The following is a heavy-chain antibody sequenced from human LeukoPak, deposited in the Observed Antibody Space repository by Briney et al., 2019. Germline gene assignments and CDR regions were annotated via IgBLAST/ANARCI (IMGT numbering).Heavy chain of an antibody. J-gene: IGHJ4*02. V-gene: IGHV3-21*01. CDR1: GFTFSHYS. Sequence: GGSLRLSCAASGFTFSHYSMNWVRQAPGKGLEWVSSISAISIIICYADSLKGRLTISRDNAKNSLYLKMNSLRAEDTAVFYCARGYCSRTSCEDFDYWCQGTLVTVSS. CDR3: ARGYCSRTSCEDFDY. D-gene: IGHD2-2*01. CDR2: ISAISIII.